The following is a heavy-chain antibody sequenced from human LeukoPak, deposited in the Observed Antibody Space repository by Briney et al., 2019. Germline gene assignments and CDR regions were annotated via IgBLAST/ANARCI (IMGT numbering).Heavy chain of an antibody. D-gene: IGHD6-13*01. CDR1: GFTFSSYG. CDR2: IWFDGSNK. Sequence: GGSLRLSCVASGFTFSSYGMHWVRQAPGKGPEWVAVIWFDGSNKYYADSVKGRFTISRDNSKNTLYLEMNSLRAEDTAVYYCASAAGPFNNWGQGTLVTVSS. J-gene: IGHJ4*02. CDR3: ASAAGPFNN. V-gene: IGHV3-33*01.